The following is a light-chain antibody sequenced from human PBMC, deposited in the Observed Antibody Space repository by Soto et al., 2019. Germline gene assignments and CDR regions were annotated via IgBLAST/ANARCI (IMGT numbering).Light chain of an antibody. CDR2: SNN. CDR3: EAWDDSLNGVV. J-gene: IGLJ2*01. V-gene: IGLV1-44*01. Sequence: QSVLTQPPSASGTPGQRVTISCSGSSSNIGSKTVNWYQQLPGTAPKLLIYSNNQRPSGVPDRFSGSKSGNSASLAISGLQSGDEADYYCEAWDDSLNGVVFGGGTKLTVL. CDR1: SSNIGSKT.